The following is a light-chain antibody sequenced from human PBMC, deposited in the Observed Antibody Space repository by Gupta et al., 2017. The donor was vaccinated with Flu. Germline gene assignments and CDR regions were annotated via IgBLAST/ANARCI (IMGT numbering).Light chain of an antibody. CDR2: MGS. CDR3: RQALQTPST. Sequence: DVVMTQSPLSLPVTPGEPTSISCRSSQSRLHSNGNDYLDWYLQKPGQPPQLLIYMGSNRASGVPDRFSGSGSGTDFTFKISRVEAEDVGVYYCRQALQTPSTFGQGTKVEIK. CDR1: QSRLHSNGNDY. V-gene: IGKV2-28*01. J-gene: IGKJ1*01.